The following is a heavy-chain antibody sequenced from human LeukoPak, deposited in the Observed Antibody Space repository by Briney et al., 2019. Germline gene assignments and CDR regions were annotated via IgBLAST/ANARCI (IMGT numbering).Heavy chain of an antibody. Sequence: GGSLRLSRAASGFTFSSYGMHWVRQAPGKGLEWVAVIWYDGSNKYYADSVEGRFTISRDNSKNTLYLQMNSLRAEDTAVYYCAREVSGYDPNLDYWGQGTLVTVSS. V-gene: IGHV3-33*01. J-gene: IGHJ4*02. D-gene: IGHD5-12*01. CDR3: AREVSGYDPNLDY. CDR2: IWYDGSNK. CDR1: GFTFSSYG.